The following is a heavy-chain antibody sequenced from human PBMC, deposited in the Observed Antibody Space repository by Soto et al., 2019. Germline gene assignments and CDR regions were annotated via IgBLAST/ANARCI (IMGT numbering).Heavy chain of an antibody. V-gene: IGHV3-64*01. CDR3: ARDPDSSGYYYFDY. Sequence: PGGSMRLCCAASGFTFSSYWMSWVRQAPGKGLEYVSAISSYGGSTYYANSVKGRFTISRDNSKNTLYLQMGSLRAEDMAVYYYARDPDSSGYYYFDYWGQGTLVTVSS. CDR2: ISSYGGST. D-gene: IGHD3-22*01. J-gene: IGHJ4*02. CDR1: GFTFSSYW.